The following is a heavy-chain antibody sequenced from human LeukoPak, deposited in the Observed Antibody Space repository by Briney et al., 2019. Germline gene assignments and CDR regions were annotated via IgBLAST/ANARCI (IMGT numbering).Heavy chain of an antibody. CDR3: ATKGGVVGATNFDY. Sequence: SETLSLTCTVSGGSISSSDYYWSWIRQPPGKGLEWIGYIYYSRSTYYNPSLKSRVTISVDTSKNQFSLKLSSVTAADTAVYYCATKGGVVGATNFDYWGQGTLVTVSS. D-gene: IGHD1-26*01. CDR1: GGSISSSDYY. CDR2: IYYSRST. J-gene: IGHJ4*02. V-gene: IGHV4-30-4*08.